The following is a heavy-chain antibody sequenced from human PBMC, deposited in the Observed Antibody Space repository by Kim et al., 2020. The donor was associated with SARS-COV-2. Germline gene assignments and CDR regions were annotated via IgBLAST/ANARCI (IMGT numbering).Heavy chain of an antibody. Sequence: GGSLRLSCAASGFTFSYYAMSWVRQAPGKGLEWVSGISDSGDTTYYADSVKGRFTISRDNSKNTLSLQMNSLRAEVTAVYYCARKGGGGNSMETDAFDMWGQGTMVTVSS. D-gene: IGHD1-1*01. J-gene: IGHJ3*02. V-gene: IGHV3-23*01. CDR2: ISDSGDTT. CDR1: GFTFSYYA. CDR3: ARKGGGGNSMETDAFDM.